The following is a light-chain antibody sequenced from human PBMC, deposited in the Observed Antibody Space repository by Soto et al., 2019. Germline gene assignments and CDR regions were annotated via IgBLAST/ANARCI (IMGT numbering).Light chain of an antibody. CDR1: QSVSNNY. CDR3: QQYGSSPYT. V-gene: IGKV3-20*01. Sequence: EIVLTQSPGTLSLSPGERATLSCRASQSVSNNYLAWYQQKPGQAPRLLIYDASSRATGIPDRFSGSGSGTDFTLTISRLEPEDFAVYYCQQYGSSPYTFCQGTKLEIK. J-gene: IGKJ2*01. CDR2: DAS.